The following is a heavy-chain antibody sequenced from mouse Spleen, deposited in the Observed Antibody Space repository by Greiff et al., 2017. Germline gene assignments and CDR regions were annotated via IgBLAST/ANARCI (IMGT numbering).Heavy chain of an antibody. V-gene: IGHV5-9*04. CDR1: GFTFSSYA. CDR3: ARHALYDYFDY. J-gene: IGHJ2*01. Sequence: EVKLVESGGGLVKLGGSLKLSCAASGFTFSSYAMSWVRQTPEKRLEWVATISSGGGNTYYPDSVKGRFTISRDNAKNTLYLQMSSLKSEDTAMYYCARHALYDYFDYWGQGTTLTVSS. D-gene: IGHD2-3*01. CDR2: ISSGGGNT.